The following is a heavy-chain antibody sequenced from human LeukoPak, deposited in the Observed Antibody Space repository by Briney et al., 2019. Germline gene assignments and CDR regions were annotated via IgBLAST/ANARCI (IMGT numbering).Heavy chain of an antibody. J-gene: IGHJ4*02. D-gene: IGHD2-15*01. CDR3: AIWYCSGGRCYSNARTFDY. CDR2: INTNTGNP. V-gene: IGHV7-4-1*02. Sequence: GASVTVSFKASGYTFTSYAMNWVRQAPGQGLEWMGWINTNTGNPTYAQGFTGRFVFSLDTSVSTAYLQISSLKAEDTAVYYCAIWYCSGGRCYSNARTFDYWGQGTRVSVSS. CDR1: GYTFTSYA.